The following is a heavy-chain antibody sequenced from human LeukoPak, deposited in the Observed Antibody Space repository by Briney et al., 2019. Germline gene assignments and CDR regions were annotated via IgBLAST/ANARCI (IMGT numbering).Heavy chain of an antibody. J-gene: IGHJ5*01. CDR3: AKDGGSGWYGS. V-gene: IGHV3-30*04. CDR2: ISYDGSNK. Sequence: HPGGSLRLSCAASGFTFSSYAMHWVRQAPGKGLEWVAVISYDGSNKYYADSVKGRFTISRDNSKNTLYLQMNSLRAEDTAVYYCAKDGGSGWYGSWGQGTLVTVSS. D-gene: IGHD6-19*01. CDR1: GFTFSSYA.